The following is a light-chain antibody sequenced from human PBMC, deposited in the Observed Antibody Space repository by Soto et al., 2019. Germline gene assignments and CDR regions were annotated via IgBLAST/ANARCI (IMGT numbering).Light chain of an antibody. CDR1: TSDVGNDNL. Sequence: QSALTQPASVSGSPGQSIAISCTGTTSDVGNDNLVSWYQQHPGKAPKLMIYAVSERPSGASNRFFGSKSGNTASLTISALQAEDEADYYCCSYTGSDTVGFGGGTKVTVL. V-gene: IGLV2-23*02. CDR2: AVS. J-gene: IGLJ1*01. CDR3: CSYTGSDTVG.